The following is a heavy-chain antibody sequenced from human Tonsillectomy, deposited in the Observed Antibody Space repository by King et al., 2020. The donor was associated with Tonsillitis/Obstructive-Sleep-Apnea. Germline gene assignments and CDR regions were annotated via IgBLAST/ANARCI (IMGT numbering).Heavy chain of an antibody. Sequence: VQLVESGGGLVQPGGSLRLSCAASGFTFSTYGMSWVRQAPGKGPEWVSVISGSGNSTYYSDCVKGRFTISRDNSKNTLYLQMNSLRTEDTAVYYCAKDHRGGRYCSGNSCPTFGMDVWGQGTTVTVSS. CDR1: GFTFSTYG. J-gene: IGHJ6*02. CDR2: ISGSGNST. CDR3: AKDHRGGRYCSGNSCPTFGMDV. V-gene: IGHV3-23*04. D-gene: IGHD2-15*01.